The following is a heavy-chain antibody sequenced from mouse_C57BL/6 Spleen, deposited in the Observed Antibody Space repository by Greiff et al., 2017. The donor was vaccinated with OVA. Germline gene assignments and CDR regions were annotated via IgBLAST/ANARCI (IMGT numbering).Heavy chain of an antibody. CDR3: ARDGFAY. CDR2: IDPSDSET. D-gene: IGHD2-3*01. Sequence: VQLQQPGAELVRPGSSVKLSCKASGYTFTSYWMHWVKQRPIQGLEWIGNIDPSDSETHYTQKFKDKATLTVDKSSSTAYMQLSSLTSEDSAVYYCARDGFAYWGQGTLVTVSA. V-gene: IGHV1-52*01. CDR1: GYTFTSYW. J-gene: IGHJ3*01.